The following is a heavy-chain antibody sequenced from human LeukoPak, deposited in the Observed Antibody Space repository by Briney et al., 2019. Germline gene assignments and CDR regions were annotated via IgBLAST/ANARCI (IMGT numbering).Heavy chain of an antibody. Sequence: PSETLSLTCAVYGGSFSNYYWTWIRQPPGKGLEWIGEINHSGSTNYNPSLKSRVTISVDTSKNQFSLKLSSVTAADTAVYYCARDGYDFWSGYYDYWGQGTLVTVSS. V-gene: IGHV4-34*01. CDR3: ARDGYDFWSGYYDY. J-gene: IGHJ4*02. D-gene: IGHD3-3*01. CDR2: INHSGST. CDR1: GGSFSNYY.